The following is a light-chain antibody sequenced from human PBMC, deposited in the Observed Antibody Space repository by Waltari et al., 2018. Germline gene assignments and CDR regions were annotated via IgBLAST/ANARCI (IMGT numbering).Light chain of an antibody. J-gene: IGKJ2*01. CDR1: QSVLYSSNNKNQ. V-gene: IGKV4-1*01. Sequence: DIVMTQSPDSLAVSLGERATINCKSSQSVLYSSNNKNQLAWYQQKPGQPPKLLIYWASTRESGVPYRFSGSVSGTDFTLTISRLQAEDVAVYYCQQYYITPYTFGQGTKLEIK. CDR3: QQYYITPYT. CDR2: WAS.